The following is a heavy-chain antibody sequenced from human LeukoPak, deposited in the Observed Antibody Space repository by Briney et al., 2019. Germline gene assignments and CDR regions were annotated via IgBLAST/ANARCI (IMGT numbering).Heavy chain of an antibody. CDR2: INHSGTT. CDR1: GGSFSGYY. J-gene: IGHJ4*02. Sequence: PSETLSLTCAVYGGSFSGYYWSWIRQPPGKGLEWIGEINHSGTTNYNPSLKSRVTISVDTSKNQFSLELNSVTAADTAVYYCATYKNQPHTLLFDFWGQGALVTVSA. D-gene: IGHD2/OR15-2a*01. CDR3: ATYKNQPHTLLFDF. V-gene: IGHV4-34*01.